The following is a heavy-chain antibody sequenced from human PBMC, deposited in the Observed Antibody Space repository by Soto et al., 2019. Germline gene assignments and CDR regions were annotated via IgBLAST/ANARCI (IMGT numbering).Heavy chain of an antibody. Sequence: VGSLTLSCAASGFTFSSCAMTWVRQAPGMGLQWVSAISDSGGSTYYADSVRGRFTISRDNSKNTLYLQLNSLGAEDTAVYYCAKDKPAAGSQWLVPIWGRGTLVTVSS. CDR3: AKDKPAAGSQWLVPI. V-gene: IGHV3-23*01. J-gene: IGHJ4*02. CDR2: ISDSGGST. CDR1: GFTFSSCA. D-gene: IGHD6-19*01.